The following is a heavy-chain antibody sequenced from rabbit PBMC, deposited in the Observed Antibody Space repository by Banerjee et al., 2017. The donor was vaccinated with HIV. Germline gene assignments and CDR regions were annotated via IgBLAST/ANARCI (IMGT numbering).Heavy chain of an antibody. CDR3: ARDLAGVIGWNFNL. Sequence: QEQLVESGGDLVKPEGSLTLTCTASGFSFSSSYWICWVRQAPGKGLEWIACIYAGYGTGTYYASWAKGRFTISKTSSNTVTLQMTSLTAADTATYFCARDLAGVIGWNFNLWGPGTLVTVS. CDR1: GFSFSSSYW. J-gene: IGHJ4*01. D-gene: IGHD4-1*01. CDR2: IYAGYGTGT. V-gene: IGHV1S45*01.